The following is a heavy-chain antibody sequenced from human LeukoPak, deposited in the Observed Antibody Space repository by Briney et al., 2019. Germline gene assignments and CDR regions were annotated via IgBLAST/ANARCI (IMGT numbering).Heavy chain of an antibody. CDR3: ATSYDMGWLIGY. Sequence: GSLRLSCAASGFTFSSYWMSWVRQTPGKGLEWVANIKQDGSEKFYVASVKGRFTISRDNGKSSLYLQMNSLRAEDTALYYCATSYDMGWLIGYWGQGTLVTVSS. D-gene: IGHD3/OR15-3a*01. CDR2: IKQDGSEK. J-gene: IGHJ4*02. V-gene: IGHV3-7*03. CDR1: GFTFSSYW.